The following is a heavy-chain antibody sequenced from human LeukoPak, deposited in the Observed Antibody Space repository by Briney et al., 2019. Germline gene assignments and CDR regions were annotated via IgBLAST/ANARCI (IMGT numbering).Heavy chain of an antibody. CDR1: GYTFTSYG. V-gene: IGHV1-18*01. CDR2: ISAYNGNT. J-gene: IGHJ6*03. CDR3: ARWAITYYYYYMDV. Sequence: ASVKVSCKASGYTFTSYGISWVRQAPGQGLEWMGWISAYNGNTNYAQKLQGRVTMTTDTSTSTAYMELRSLRSDDTAVYYCARWAITYYYYYMDVWGKGTTVTGSS. D-gene: IGHD5-12*01.